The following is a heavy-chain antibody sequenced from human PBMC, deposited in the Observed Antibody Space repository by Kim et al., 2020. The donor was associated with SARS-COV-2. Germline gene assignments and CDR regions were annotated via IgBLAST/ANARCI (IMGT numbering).Heavy chain of an antibody. V-gene: IGHV4-31*02. J-gene: IGHJ3*02. D-gene: IGHD3-16*01. CDR3: ARATVLGEGAFDI. Sequence: YTPSLKSRVTISVDTSKNQFSLKLSSVTAADTAVYYCARATVLGEGAFDIWGQGTMVTVSS.